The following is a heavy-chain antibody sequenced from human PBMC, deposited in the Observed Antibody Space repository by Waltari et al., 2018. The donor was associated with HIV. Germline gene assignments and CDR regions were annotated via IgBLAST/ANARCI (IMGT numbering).Heavy chain of an antibody. J-gene: IGHJ3*02. CDR1: GGPITTNNW. CDR2: IPHTGST. CDR3: ARAEETDGAFDI. Sequence: QVQVQESGPGLVKPSGTLSLTCAVSGGPITTNNWWTWVRQSPGKGLEWIGEIPHTGSTNYKPSLKNLGSILGDKSKDQFSLELNSVTAADTAIYYCARAEETDGAFDIWGQGTMVTVSS. V-gene: IGHV4-4*02.